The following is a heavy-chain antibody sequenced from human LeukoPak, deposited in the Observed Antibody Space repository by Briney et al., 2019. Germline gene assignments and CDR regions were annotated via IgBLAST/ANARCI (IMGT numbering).Heavy chain of an antibody. CDR1: GFTVSSNC. CDR2: IFVGGNT. CDR3: ARDNAPYTTTASGLGLFDY. Sequence: GGSLRLSCAVSGFTVSSNCMSWVRQAPGKGLEWVSVIFVGGNTYYADSVKGRFTISRDNSKNTLYLQMNSLRAEDTAVYYCARDNAPYTTTASGLGLFDYWGQGTLVTVSS. V-gene: IGHV3-53*01. J-gene: IGHJ4*02. D-gene: IGHD2-2*02.